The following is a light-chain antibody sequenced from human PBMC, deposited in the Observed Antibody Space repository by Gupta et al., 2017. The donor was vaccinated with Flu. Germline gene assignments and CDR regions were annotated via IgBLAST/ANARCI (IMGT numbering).Light chain of an antibody. J-gene: IGKJ2*01. CDR3: QQRGNLPW. V-gene: IGKV3-11*01. Sequence: EIVLTQSPATLSLSPGERATLSCRASQSVSSYLAWYQQKPGQAPRLLIYDASNRATGITGRFSGRGSGTDFTLTISSLEHEDFAVYYCQQRGNLPWFGEGTKMEIK. CDR1: QSVSSY. CDR2: DAS.